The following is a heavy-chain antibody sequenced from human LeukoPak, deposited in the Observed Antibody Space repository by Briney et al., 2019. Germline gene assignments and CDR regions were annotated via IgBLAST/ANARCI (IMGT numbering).Heavy chain of an antibody. V-gene: IGHV3-30*02. CDR1: GFTFSSYG. CDR2: IRYDGNNK. D-gene: IGHD1/OR15-1a*01. CDR3: AKGPRALEHSTHRFDS. J-gene: IGHJ4*02. Sequence: PGGSLRLSCAASGFTFSSYGVHWVRQAPGKGLEGVAFIRYDGNNKYYADSVKGRFTVSRDNSKNTLYLQMTSLRAEDAAVYYCAKGPRALEHSTHRFDSWGQGTLVTVSS.